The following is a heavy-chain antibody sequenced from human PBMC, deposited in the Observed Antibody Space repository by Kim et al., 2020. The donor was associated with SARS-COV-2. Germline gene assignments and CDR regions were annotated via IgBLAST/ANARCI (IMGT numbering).Heavy chain of an antibody. V-gene: IGHV3-23*01. CDR3: ANSGHQSGTSYRTAF. Sequence: GGSLRLSCAASGFTFSTYAMNWVRQAPGKGLEWVSTISGNGSGTYYADSVKGRFTISRDNSKNTLYLQMNSLRAEDTAVYYCANSGHQSGTSYRTAFRGQGALV. CDR2: ISGNGSGT. D-gene: IGHD1-26*01. J-gene: IGHJ4*02. CDR1: GFTFSTYA.